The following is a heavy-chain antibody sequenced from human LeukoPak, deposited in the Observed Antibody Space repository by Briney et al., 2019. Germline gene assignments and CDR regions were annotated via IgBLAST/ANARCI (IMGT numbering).Heavy chain of an antibody. J-gene: IGHJ3*02. V-gene: IGHV3-33*01. CDR3: ARAYDSNTFDT. CDR2: IWYDGSNK. CDR1: GFTFSSYG. Sequence: GRSLRLSCAASGFTFSSYGMHWVRQAPGKGLEWVAVIWYDGSNKYYADSVKGRFTISRDNSKNTLYLQMNSLRAEDTAVYYCARAYDSNTFDTWGQGTMVTVSS. D-gene: IGHD3-22*01.